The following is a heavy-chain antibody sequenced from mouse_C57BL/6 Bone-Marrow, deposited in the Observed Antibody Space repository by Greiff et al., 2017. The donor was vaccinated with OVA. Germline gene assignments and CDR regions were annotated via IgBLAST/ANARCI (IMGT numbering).Heavy chain of an antibody. CDR3: ARFYDGSSYWYFDV. D-gene: IGHD1-1*01. J-gene: IGHJ1*03. Sequence: VQLQQSGPELVKPGASVKISCKASGYSFTDYNMNWVKQSNGKSLEWIGVINPNYVTTSYNQKFKGKATLTVDQSSSTAYMQLNSLTSEDSAVYYCARFYDGSSYWYFDVWGTGTTVTVSS. V-gene: IGHV1-39*01. CDR1: GYSFTDYN. CDR2: INPNYVTT.